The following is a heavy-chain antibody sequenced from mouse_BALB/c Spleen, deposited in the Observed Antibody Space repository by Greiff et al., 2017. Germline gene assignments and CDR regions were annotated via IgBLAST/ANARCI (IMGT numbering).Heavy chain of an antibody. J-gene: IGHJ4*01. CDR3: ARDSYRYDGDYYAMDY. Sequence: EVQRVESGGGLVKPGGSLKLSCAASGFTFSDYYMYWVRQTPEKRLEWVATISDGGSYTYYPDSVKGRFTISRDNAKNNLYLQMSSLKSEDTAMYYCARDSYRYDGDYYAMDYWGQGTSVTVSS. CDR1: GFTFSDYY. V-gene: IGHV5-4*02. D-gene: IGHD2-14*01. CDR2: ISDGGSYT.